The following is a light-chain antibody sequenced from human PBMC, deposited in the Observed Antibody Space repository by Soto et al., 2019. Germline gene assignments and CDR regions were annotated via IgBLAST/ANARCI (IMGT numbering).Light chain of an antibody. Sequence: DIAMTQSPSTLSAFIGDSVTVTCRASQTISTWLAWYQQEPGNAPKLLIYATSTLQSGVPSRFSGSGSGTEFTLTISSLQPEDFATYYCQQLRSYPLTFGGGTKVDIK. V-gene: IGKV1-5*01. CDR3: QQLRSYPLT. CDR1: QTISTW. J-gene: IGKJ4*01. CDR2: ATS.